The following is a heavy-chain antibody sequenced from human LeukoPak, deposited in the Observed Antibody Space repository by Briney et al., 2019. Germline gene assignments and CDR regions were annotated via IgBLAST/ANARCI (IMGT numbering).Heavy chain of an antibody. CDR2: IGTAGDT. CDR1: GFTFSSYD. J-gene: IGHJ4*02. Sequence: GGSLRLSCAASGFTFSSYDMHWVRQATGKGLEWVSAIGTAGDTYYLGSVKGRFTISIENAKNSLYLQMNSLRAGDTAVYYCAREYRSSSGRAFDYWGQGTLVTVSS. D-gene: IGHD6-6*01. CDR3: AREYRSSSGRAFDY. V-gene: IGHV3-13*01.